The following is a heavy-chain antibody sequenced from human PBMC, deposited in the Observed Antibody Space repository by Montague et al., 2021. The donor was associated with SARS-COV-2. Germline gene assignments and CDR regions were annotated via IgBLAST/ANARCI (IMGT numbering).Heavy chain of an antibody. J-gene: IGHJ6*02. CDR3: ARVLIVGAYYYYGMDV. D-gene: IGHD1-26*01. V-gene: IGHV3-21*01. Sequence: SLRLSCAASGFTFSSYSMNWVRQAPGKGLEWVSSISSSSSYIYYXDSVKGRFTISRDNAKNSLYLQMNSLRAEDTAVYYCARVLIVGAYYYYGMDVWGQGTTVTVSS. CDR1: GFTFSSYS. CDR2: ISSSSSYI.